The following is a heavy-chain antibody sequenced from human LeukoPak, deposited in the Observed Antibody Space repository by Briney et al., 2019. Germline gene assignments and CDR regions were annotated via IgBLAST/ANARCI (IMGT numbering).Heavy chain of an antibody. CDR1: GDSIPSAAYF. D-gene: IGHD5-24*01. CDR2: IYNSGST. Sequence: PSQTLSLTCTVSGDSIPSAAYFWNWIRQYPGKGLEWIGYIYNSGSTSYNPSLKGRISISIDTSKNQFSLRLSSVTAADTAVYYCARDANDGYGGYMDVWGQGTTVTVSS. V-gene: IGHV4-31*03. CDR3: ARDANDGYGGYMDV. J-gene: IGHJ6*03.